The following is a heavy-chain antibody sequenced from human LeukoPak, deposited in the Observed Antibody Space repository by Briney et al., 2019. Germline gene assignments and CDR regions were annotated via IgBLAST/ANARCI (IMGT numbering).Heavy chain of an antibody. CDR2: IYTSGST. Sequence: SQTLSLTCTVSGGSISSGSYYWSWIRQPAGKGLEWIGSIYTSGSTNYNPSLKSRVTISVDTSKNQFSLKLSSVTAADTAVYYCAREGYDFWSGYRDFDYWGQGTLVTVSS. CDR3: AREGYDFWSGYRDFDY. CDR1: GGSISSGSYY. J-gene: IGHJ4*02. D-gene: IGHD3-3*01. V-gene: IGHV4-61*02.